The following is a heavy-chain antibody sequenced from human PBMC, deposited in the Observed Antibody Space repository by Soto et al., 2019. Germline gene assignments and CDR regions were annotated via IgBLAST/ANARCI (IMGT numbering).Heavy chain of an antibody. CDR2: IYYSGST. V-gene: IGHV4-31*03. CDR3: ARLPFPYYCYSDGRDGAYY. J-gene: IGHJ4*02. Sequence: SQTLSLTCTVSAGSIRRSGHYWSWLRQHKEKGLEWIGYIYYSGSTYYNPSLKSRVTISVDTSKNPFSLKLSSVTAAATAVYSCARLPFPYYCYSDGRDGAYYWGRGTLDIVSA. D-gene: IGHD5-18*01. CDR1: AGSIRRSGHY.